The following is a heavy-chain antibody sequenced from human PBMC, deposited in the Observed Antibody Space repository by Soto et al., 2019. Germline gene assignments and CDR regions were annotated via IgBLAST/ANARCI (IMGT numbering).Heavy chain of an antibody. J-gene: IGHJ5*02. CDR2: IYWDDDK. Sequence: QITLKESGPTLVKPTQTLTLTCTFSGFSLTTRGVGVGWIRQPPGKALECLALIYWDDDKRYSPSLQSRLSITQANSKNQVVLTMTNVDPVDTATYYCAHIPNYYQYDWFDPWGQGTLVSVSS. D-gene: IGHD3-16*01. V-gene: IGHV2-5*02. CDR3: AHIPNYYQYDWFDP. CDR1: GFSLTTRGVG.